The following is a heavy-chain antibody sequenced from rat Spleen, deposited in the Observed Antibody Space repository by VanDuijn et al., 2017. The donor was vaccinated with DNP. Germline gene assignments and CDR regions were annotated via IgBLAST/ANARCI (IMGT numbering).Heavy chain of an antibody. Sequence: QVQLKESGPGLVQPSQTLSLTCTVSGFSLTSYGVSWVRQPPGKGLEWMGRVQSDGNTDYNSVLKSRLSISRDTSKSQVFLKMNSLQTEDTAMYFCARYYGYNYYAMDAWGQGTSVTVSS. CDR3: ARYYGYNYYAMDA. J-gene: IGHJ4*01. D-gene: IGHD1-9*01. V-gene: IGHV2-27*01. CDR2: VQSDGNT. CDR1: GFSLTSYG.